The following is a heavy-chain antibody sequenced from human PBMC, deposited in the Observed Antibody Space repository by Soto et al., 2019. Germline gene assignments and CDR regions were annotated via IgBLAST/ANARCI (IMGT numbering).Heavy chain of an antibody. Sequence: EVQLLESGGGLVQPGGSLRLSCEVSGFTFSSNAMSWVRQAPGKGLEWVSSISATGSDTYYADFVKGRFTISRDNSKNTLYLQMNGLRAEDTANYYCAKERAYNYHYDGMDVWGQGTTVTVSS. CDR3: AKERAYNYHYDGMDV. CDR2: ISATGSDT. CDR1: GFTFSSNA. D-gene: IGHD5-18*01. J-gene: IGHJ6*02. V-gene: IGHV3-23*01.